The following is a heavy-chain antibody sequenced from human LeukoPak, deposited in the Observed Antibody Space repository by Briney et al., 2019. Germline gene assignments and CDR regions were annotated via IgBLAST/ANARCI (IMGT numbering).Heavy chain of an antibody. CDR1: GGTFSSYA. V-gene: IGHV1-69*05. Sequence: SVKVSCKASGGTFSSYAISWVRQAPGQGLEWMGRIIPIFGTANYAQKFQGRVTITTDESTNTAYMELSSLRSEDTAVYYCARGPETYYYDSSGYYGHYYYYYMDVWGKGTTVTVSS. CDR3: ARGPETYYYDSSGYYGHYYYYYMDV. D-gene: IGHD3-22*01. J-gene: IGHJ6*03. CDR2: IIPIFGTA.